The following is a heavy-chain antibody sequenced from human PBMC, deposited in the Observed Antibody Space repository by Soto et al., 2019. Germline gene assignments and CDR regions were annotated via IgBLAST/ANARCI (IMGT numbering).Heavy chain of an antibody. V-gene: IGHV3-30*03. CDR2: ISYDGSNK. D-gene: IGHD4-17*01. Sequence: PGGSLRLSCAASGFTFSSYGMHWVRQAPGKGPEWVAVISYDGSNKYYADSVKGRFTISRDNSKNTLYLQMNSLRAEDTAVYYCARGHYGDYDPFFDYWGQGTLVTVSS. CDR1: GFTFSSYG. J-gene: IGHJ4*02. CDR3: ARGHYGDYDPFFDY.